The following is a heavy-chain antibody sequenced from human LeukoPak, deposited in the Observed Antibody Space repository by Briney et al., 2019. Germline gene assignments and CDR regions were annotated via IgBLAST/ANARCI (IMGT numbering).Heavy chain of an antibody. CDR3: ARDNAGAYSSGWGFDP. Sequence: PSETLSLTCTVSGGSISSSNYYWGWIRQPSGKGLEWIGSIYHSGSTYYNPSLKSRVTISVDTSKNQFSLKLSSVTAADTAVYYCARDNAGAYSSGWGFDPWGQGTLVTVSS. V-gene: IGHV4-39*07. J-gene: IGHJ5*02. D-gene: IGHD6-19*01. CDR1: GGSISSSNYY. CDR2: IYHSGST.